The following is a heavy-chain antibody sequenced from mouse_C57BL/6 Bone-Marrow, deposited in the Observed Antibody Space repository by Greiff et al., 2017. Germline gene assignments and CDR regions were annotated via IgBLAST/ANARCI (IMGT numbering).Heavy chain of an antibody. J-gene: IGHJ2*01. CDR3: AISPPITTVVFDY. D-gene: IGHD1-1*01. Sequence: QVQLQQSGAELVKPGASVKVSCKASGYTFTSYWMHWVKQRPGQGLEWIGRIHPSDSDTNYNQKFKGKATLTVDKSSSTAYMQLSSLTSEDSAVYYCAISPPITTVVFDYWGQGTTLTVSS. CDR1: GYTFTSYW. CDR2: IHPSDSDT. V-gene: IGHV1-74*01.